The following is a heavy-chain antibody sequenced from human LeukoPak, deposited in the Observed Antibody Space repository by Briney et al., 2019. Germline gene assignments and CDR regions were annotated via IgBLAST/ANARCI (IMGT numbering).Heavy chain of an antibody. CDR1: GFPFSSYA. J-gene: IGHJ3*02. V-gene: IGHV3-23*01. CDR3: AKDRISSGWYDDAFDI. Sequence: GGSLRLSCAASGFPFSSYAMSWVRQAPGEGLQWVSSISGSGGSTYYADSVKGRFTISRDNSKNTLYLQMNSLRAEDTAVYYCAKDRISSGWYDDAFDIWGQGTMVTVSS. D-gene: IGHD6-19*01. CDR2: ISGSGGST.